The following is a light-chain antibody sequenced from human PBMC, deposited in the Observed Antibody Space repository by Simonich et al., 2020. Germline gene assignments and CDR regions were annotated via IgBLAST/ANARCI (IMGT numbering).Light chain of an antibody. CDR2: SVR. V-gene: IGLV2-14*01. Sequence: QSALTQPASVSGSPGQSITISCTGTSSDVGGHNYVSGYQQQPGKAPKLSIYSVRKRPSGVSNRFSGSKSGNTASLPISGLHAEDEADYYCSSYTSSSTWVFGGGTKLTVL. J-gene: IGLJ3*02. CDR1: SSDVGGHNY. CDR3: SSYTSSSTWV.